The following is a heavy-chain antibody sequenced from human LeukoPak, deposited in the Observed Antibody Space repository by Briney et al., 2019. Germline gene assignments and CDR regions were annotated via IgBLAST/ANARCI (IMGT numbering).Heavy chain of an antibody. Sequence: SETLSLTCTVSGGSISSYYWSWIRQPPGKGLEWIGYIYYIGSTNYNPSLKSRVTISVDTSKNQFSLKLSSVTAADTAVYYCARDRGNSGLNFDLWGRGTLVTVSS. CDR2: IYYIGST. CDR1: GGSISSYY. D-gene: IGHD2/OR15-2a*01. CDR3: ARDRGNSGLNFDL. J-gene: IGHJ2*01. V-gene: IGHV4-59*01.